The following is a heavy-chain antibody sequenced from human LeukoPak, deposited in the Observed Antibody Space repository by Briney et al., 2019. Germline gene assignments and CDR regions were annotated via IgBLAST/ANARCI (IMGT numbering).Heavy chain of an antibody. CDR2: IYYSGST. CDR1: GGSISSSSYY. D-gene: IGHD2-2*01. CDR3: ARHKTRSWGIVVVPAAMRGPFDY. J-gene: IGHJ4*02. V-gene: IGHV4-39*01. Sequence: SETLSLTCTVSGGSISSSSYYWGWIRQPPGKGLEWIGSIYYSGSTYYNPSLKSRVTISVDTSKIQFSMKLSSVTAADTAVYYCARHKTRSWGIVVVPAAMRGPFDYWGQGTLVTVSS.